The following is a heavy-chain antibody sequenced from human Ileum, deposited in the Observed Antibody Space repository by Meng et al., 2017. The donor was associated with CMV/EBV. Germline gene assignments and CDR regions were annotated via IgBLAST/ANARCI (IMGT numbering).Heavy chain of an antibody. CDR2: IHNSGST. CDR1: GDSIKNYY. CDR3: ARAGARGVPVDY. J-gene: IGHJ4*02. V-gene: IGHV4-4*07. D-gene: IGHD3-10*01. Sequence: QVQLQRSDPGLVTPSETLSLTCTVSGDSIKNYYRTWLRQPAGKGLEWIGRIHNSGSTDDNPSLKSRVTMSIDTSKNQLSLKLHSVTAADTAVYYCARAGARGVPVDYWGQGTLVTVSS.